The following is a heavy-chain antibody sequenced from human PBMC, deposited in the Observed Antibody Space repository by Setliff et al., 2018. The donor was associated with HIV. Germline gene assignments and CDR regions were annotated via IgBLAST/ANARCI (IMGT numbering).Heavy chain of an antibody. D-gene: IGHD2-2*01. CDR3: ARRPCDRASCSFDF. V-gene: IGHV1-8*02. Sequence: ASVKVSCKASGYSFTNYDIHWGRQAAGQGLEWMGWMNPNTGDTGYAPKVQGRVSMTRDTSISTAYMALSSLRSEDTAVYYCARRPCDRASCSFDFWGQGTLVTVSS. CDR1: GYSFTNYD. J-gene: IGHJ4*02. CDR2: MNPNTGDT.